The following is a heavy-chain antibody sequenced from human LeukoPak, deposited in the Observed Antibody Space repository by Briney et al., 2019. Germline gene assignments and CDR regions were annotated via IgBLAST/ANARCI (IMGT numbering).Heavy chain of an antibody. CDR1: GYSFTSYW. V-gene: IGHV5-51*01. CDR2: IYPGDSDT. Sequence: GESLKISCKGSGYSFTSYWIGWVRQMPGKGLEWMGIIYPGDSDTRYSPSFQGQVTISADKSISTAYLQWSSLKASDTAMYYCARVDGDYEPPSRRELDYWGQGTLVTVSS. CDR3: ARVDGDYEPPSRRELDY. D-gene: IGHD4-17*01. J-gene: IGHJ4*02.